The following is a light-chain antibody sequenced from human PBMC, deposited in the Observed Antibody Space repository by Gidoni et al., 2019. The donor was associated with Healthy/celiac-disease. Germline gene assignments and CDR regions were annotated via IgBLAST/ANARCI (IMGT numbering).Light chain of an antibody. CDR2: EVS. CDR1: SSDVGSYNL. CDR3: CSYAGSSTWVV. J-gene: IGLJ2*01. Sequence: QSARTQPASVSGSPGQSITISCTGTSSDVGSYNLVSWYQQHPGNAPKLMIYEVSKRPSGVSNRSSSSKSGTTASMTISGLQAEDESDYYCCSYAGSSTWVVFGGGTKLTVL. V-gene: IGLV2-23*02.